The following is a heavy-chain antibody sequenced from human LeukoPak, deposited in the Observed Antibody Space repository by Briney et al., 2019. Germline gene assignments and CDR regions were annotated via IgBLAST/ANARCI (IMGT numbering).Heavy chain of an antibody. CDR2: INPNSGGT. J-gene: IGHJ6*03. CDR1: GYTFTGYY. Sequence: ASVKVSCRASGYTFTGYYMHWVRLAPGQGREWMGRINPNSGGTNYAQKFKGRVTMTRDTSISTAYMELSRLRSDDTAVYYCARARAIAVAGRHYYYYYMDVWGKGTTVTVSS. D-gene: IGHD6-19*01. V-gene: IGHV1-2*06. CDR3: ARARAIAVAGRHYYYYYMDV.